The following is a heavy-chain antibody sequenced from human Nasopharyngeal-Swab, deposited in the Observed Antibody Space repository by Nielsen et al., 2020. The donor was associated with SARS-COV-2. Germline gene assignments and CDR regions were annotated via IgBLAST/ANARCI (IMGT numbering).Heavy chain of an antibody. D-gene: IGHD4-17*01. CDR3: ARDESGDYLGLPFDH. Sequence: SETLSLTCVVPGASISSRNKYWGWIRQSPGKGLEWIGTIFSRGSTYNPSLKSRVTMSVDTSKNQFSLKLTSVTAADTAVYYCARDESGDYLGLPFDHWGRGTLVTVSS. CDR2: IFSRGST. CDR1: GASISSRNKY. V-gene: IGHV4-39*07. J-gene: IGHJ4*02.